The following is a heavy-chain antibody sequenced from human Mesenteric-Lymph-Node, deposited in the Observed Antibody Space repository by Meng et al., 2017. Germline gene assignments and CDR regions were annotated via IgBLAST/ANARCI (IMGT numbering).Heavy chain of an antibody. J-gene: IGHJ4*02. CDR1: GLTFSSYA. Sequence: GESLKISCAASGLTFSSYAMHWVRQAPGEGLEWVSSISGSGVHKYYAASVKGRFSISRDNSKNTVSLQMSTLRAEDTAIYYCAKALKSGGYWFEGGSDHWGQGVLVTVSS. D-gene: IGHD2-21*01. CDR3: AKALKSGGYWFEGGSDH. V-gene: IGHV3-23*01. CDR2: ISGSGVHK.